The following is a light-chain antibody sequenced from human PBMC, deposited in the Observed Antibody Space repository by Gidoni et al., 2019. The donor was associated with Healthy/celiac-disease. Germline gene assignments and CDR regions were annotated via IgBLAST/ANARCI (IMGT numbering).Light chain of an antibody. J-gene: IGKJ3*01. V-gene: IGKV4-1*01. CDR1: QSVLYSSNNKDY. Sequence: DIVLTQSPDSLAVSLGERAIINCKSSQSVLYSSNNKDYLAWYQQKPEQPPKLLIYWASTRESGVPDRFSGSGSGTDFTLTISSLQAEDVAVYYCQQYYSTPVTFGPGTKVDIK. CDR2: WAS. CDR3: QQYYSTPVT.